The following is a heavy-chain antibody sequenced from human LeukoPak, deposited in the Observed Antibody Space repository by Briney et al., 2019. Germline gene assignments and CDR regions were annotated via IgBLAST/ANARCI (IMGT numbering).Heavy chain of an antibody. J-gene: IGHJ3*02. Sequence: GGSLRLSCAASGFTFDDYIMHWVRQAPGKGLEWVSLVSWDGDTTYYADSVKGRFTISRDNSKNSLYLQMNSLRTEVTALYYCAKARGLIGGAFDIWGQGTMVTVSS. CDR2: VSWDGDTT. V-gene: IGHV3-43*01. D-gene: IGHD3-22*01. CDR3: AKARGLIGGAFDI. CDR1: GFTFDDYI.